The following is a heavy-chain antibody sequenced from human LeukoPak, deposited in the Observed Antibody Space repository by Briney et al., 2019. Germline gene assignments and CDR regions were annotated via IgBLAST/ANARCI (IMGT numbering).Heavy chain of an antibody. CDR1: GGSISSSSYY. CDR3: ARFYYYGSGSYQGNWFDP. V-gene: IGHV4-39*01. J-gene: IGHJ5*02. Sequence: SETLSLTCTVSGGSISSSSYYWGWIRQPPGKGLEWIGSIYYSGSTYYNPSLKSRVTISVDTSKNQFSLKPSSVTAADTAVYYCARFYYYGSGSYQGNWFDPWGQGTLVTVSS. CDR2: IYYSGST. D-gene: IGHD3-10*01.